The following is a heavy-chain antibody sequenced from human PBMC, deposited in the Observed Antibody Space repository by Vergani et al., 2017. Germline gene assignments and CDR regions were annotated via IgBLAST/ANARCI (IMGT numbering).Heavy chain of an antibody. D-gene: IGHD6-13*01. CDR3: TTGSSWYGY. CDR1: GFTFSGSA. Sequence: EVQLVESGGGLVKPGGSLKLSCAASGFTFSGSAMHWVRQASGQGLEWVGRIRSKANSYATAYAASVKGRFTISRDDSKNTAYLQMNSLKPEDTAVYYCTTGSSWYGYWGQGTLVTVSS. J-gene: IGHJ4*02. V-gene: IGHV3-73*02. CDR2: IRSKANSYAT.